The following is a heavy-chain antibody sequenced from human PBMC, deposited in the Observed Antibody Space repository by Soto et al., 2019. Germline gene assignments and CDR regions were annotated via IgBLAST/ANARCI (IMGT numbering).Heavy chain of an antibody. V-gene: IGHV1-3*01. Sequence: SVKVSCKASGYPFCAYYMHWVRQAPVQRLEWMGWINPDNGNTKSSQKFQDRVIITRDTSASTAYMDLSSLRSEDTAVYYCARGIATGQLDPWGQGTLVTVSS. D-gene: IGHD2-15*01. CDR2: INPDNGNT. CDR3: ARGIATGQLDP. J-gene: IGHJ5*02. CDR1: GYPFCAYY.